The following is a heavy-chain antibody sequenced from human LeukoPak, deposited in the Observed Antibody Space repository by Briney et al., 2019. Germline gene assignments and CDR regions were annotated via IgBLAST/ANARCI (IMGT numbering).Heavy chain of an antibody. CDR3: ATTYYYDSSGYSGYRNAFDI. CDR2: FDPEDGET. V-gene: IGHV1-24*01. D-gene: IGHD3-22*01. CDR1: GYTLTELS. Sequence: ASVKVSCKVSGYTLTELSMHWVRQAPGKGLEWMGGFDPEDGETIYAQKFQGRVTMTEDTSTDTAYMELSSLRSEDTAVYYRATTYYYDSSGYSGYRNAFDIWGQGTMVTVSS. J-gene: IGHJ3*02.